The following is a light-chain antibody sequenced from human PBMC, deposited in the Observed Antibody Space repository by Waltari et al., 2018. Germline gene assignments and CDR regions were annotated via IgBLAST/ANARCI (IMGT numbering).Light chain of an antibody. Sequence: QSALTQPPSASGSPGQSVTISCTGTSGDLGSYNDVSWYQQEPGRGPTLIIYDVNKRPSGVPDRFSGSKSGNTASLTVSGLQAEDEADYFCCSYAGSGYSVFGGGTKLTVL. J-gene: IGLJ3*02. CDR2: DVN. CDR3: CSYAGSGYSV. CDR1: SGDLGSYND. V-gene: IGLV2-8*01.